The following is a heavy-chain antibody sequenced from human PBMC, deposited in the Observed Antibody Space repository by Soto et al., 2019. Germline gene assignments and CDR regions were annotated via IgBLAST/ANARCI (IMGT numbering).Heavy chain of an antibody. V-gene: IGHV4-30-4*01. CDR3: ARGFRGVYFDF. CDR2: IYYSATT. Sequence: SETLSLTCTVSGGSITSGDYYWSWIRQPPGKGLEWIGYIYYSATTYYNPSLKSRLTISIDTSKNQFSLKLSSVTAADTAVYFCARGFRGVYFDFWGQGTLVTVS. CDR1: GGSITSGDYY. D-gene: IGHD3-10*01. J-gene: IGHJ4*02.